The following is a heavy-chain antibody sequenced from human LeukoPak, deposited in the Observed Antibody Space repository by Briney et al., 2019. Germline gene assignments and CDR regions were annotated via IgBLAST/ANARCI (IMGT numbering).Heavy chain of an antibody. CDR3: ANLRGSGSSYFDS. V-gene: IGHV3-23*01. D-gene: IGHD3-10*01. J-gene: IGHJ4*02. CDR1: GFTFSTYV. CDR2: ISASGIGT. Sequence: GGSLRLSCAASGFTFSTYVMSWVRQAPGKGLEWVSTISASGIGTYYADSVKGRFTVSSDNSKNTLYLQMNSLRAEDTAVYFCANLRGSGSSYFDSWGQGTLVTVSS.